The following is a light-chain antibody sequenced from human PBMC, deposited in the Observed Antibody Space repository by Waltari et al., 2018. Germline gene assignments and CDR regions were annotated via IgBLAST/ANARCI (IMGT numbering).Light chain of an antibody. CDR3: QQRSNWPPIT. V-gene: IGKV3-11*01. J-gene: IGKJ5*01. CDR1: QSVSSY. Sequence: DIVLTQSPATLSLSPGERATLSCRASQSVSSYLAWYQQQPGQSPRLLIYDASTRATGIPARFSGSGSGTDFTLTISSLEPEDFAVYYCQQRSNWPPITFGQGTRLEIK. CDR2: DAS.